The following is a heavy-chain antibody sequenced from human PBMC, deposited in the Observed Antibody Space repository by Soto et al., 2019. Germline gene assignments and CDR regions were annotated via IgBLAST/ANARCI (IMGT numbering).Heavy chain of an antibody. D-gene: IGHD3-10*01. CDR2: IWYDGSNK. CDR3: ATRSSMGRDY. V-gene: IGHV3-33*01. Sequence: QVQLVESGGGVVQPGRSLRLSCAASGFTFSSYGMHWVRQAPGKGLEWVAVIWYDGSNKYYADSVKGRFTISRDNSKNPLYLQMKSLRAEDTAVYYCATRSSMGRDYWGQGTLVTVSS. J-gene: IGHJ4*02. CDR1: GFTFSSYG.